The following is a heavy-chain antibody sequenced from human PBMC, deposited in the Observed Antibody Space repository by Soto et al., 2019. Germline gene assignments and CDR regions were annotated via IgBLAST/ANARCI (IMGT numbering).Heavy chain of an antibody. CDR2: ISGSGRTI. CDR1: GPHFRSGV. J-gene: IGHJ6*02. Sequence: GAPRLSLAGPGPHFRSGVMLWGRPAPGEGLEWVSSISGSGRTIYHADSMRGRFAISRDNSKNSLYLQLNNLRVDDTAVYYCAKVGPSYYYGMDVWGQGTTVTVSS. V-gene: IGHV3-23*01. CDR3: AKVGPSYYYGMDV. D-gene: IGHD1-26*01.